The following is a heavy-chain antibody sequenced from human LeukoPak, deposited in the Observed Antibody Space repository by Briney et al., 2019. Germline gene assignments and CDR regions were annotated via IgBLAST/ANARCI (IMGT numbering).Heavy chain of an antibody. CDR1: GYTFTGYY. J-gene: IGHJ4*02. CDR3: ARGSGWPHYYFDY. Sequence: ASVKVSCKASGYTFTGYYVHWVRQAPGQGLEWMGWINPNSGDTDHAQSFQGRVTMTRDTSISTAYMELRRLRSDDTAVYYCARGSGWPHYYFDYWGQGTLFTASS. V-gene: IGHV1-2*02. CDR2: INPNSGDT. D-gene: IGHD6-19*01.